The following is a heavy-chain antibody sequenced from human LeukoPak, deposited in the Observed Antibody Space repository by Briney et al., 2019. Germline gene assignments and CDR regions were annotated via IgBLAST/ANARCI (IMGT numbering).Heavy chain of an antibody. CDR1: GGTFSSYT. Sequence: SVKVSCRASGGTFSSYTISWVRQAPRQGLEWMGRIIPILGIANYAQKFQGRVTITADKSTSTAYMELSSLRSEDTAVYYCARQATSIVGATTNWFDPWGQGTLVTVSS. J-gene: IGHJ5*02. CDR2: IIPILGIA. V-gene: IGHV1-69*02. CDR3: ARQATSIVGATTNWFDP. D-gene: IGHD1-26*01.